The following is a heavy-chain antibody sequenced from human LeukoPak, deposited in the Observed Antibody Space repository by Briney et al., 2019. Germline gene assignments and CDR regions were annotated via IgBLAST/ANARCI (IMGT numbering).Heavy chain of an antibody. CDR3: ARWDGGSCLDY. Sequence: PGGSLRLSCAASGLTFSSYGMHWVRQAPGKGLEWVAVISYDGTTKFYADSVKGRFTISRDNSKNTLYLQMNSLRAEDTAVYYCARWDGGSCLDYWGQGTLVTVSS. D-gene: IGHD2-15*01. J-gene: IGHJ4*02. CDR1: GLTFSSYG. CDR2: ISYDGTTK. V-gene: IGHV3-30*19.